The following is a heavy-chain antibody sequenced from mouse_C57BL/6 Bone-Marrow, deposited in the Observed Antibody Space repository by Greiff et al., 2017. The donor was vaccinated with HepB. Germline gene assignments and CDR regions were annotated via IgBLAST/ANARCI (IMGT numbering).Heavy chain of an antibody. J-gene: IGHJ1*03. CDR3: ARPAATEGYFDV. Sequence: DVKLVESGGGLVKPGGSLKLSCAASGFTFSSYTMSWVRQTPEKRLEWVATISGGGGNTYYPDSVKGRFTISRDNAKNTLYLQMSSLRSEDTALYYCARPAATEGYFDVWGTGTTVTVSS. CDR1: GFTFSSYT. CDR2: ISGGGGNT. V-gene: IGHV5-9*01. D-gene: IGHD1-2*01.